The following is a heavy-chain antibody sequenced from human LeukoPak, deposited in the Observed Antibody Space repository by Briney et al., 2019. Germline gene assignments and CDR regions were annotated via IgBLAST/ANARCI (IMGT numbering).Heavy chain of an antibody. Sequence: GGSLRLSCAASEFTFSSYWMSWVRQAPGKGLEWVANIKQDGSEKYYVDSVKGRFTISRDNAKNSLYLQMNSLRAEDTAVYYCARDRAAAGTGYWGQGTLVTVSS. CDR2: IKQDGSEK. J-gene: IGHJ4*02. D-gene: IGHD6-13*01. V-gene: IGHV3-7*01. CDR1: EFTFSSYW. CDR3: ARDRAAAGTGY.